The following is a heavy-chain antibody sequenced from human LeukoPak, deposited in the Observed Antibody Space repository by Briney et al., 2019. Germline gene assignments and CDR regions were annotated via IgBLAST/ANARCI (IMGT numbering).Heavy chain of an antibody. CDR1: GFTFSSYG. CDR2: ISYDGSNK. D-gene: IGHD2-2*02. J-gene: IGHJ4*02. V-gene: IGHV3-30*03. CDR3: ATEIGYCSSTSCYTYDY. Sequence: GRSLRLSCAASGFTFSSYGMHWVRQAPGKGLEWVAVISYDGSNKYYADSVKGRFTISRDNAKNSLYLQMNSLRAEDTAVYYCATEIGYCSSTSCYTYDYWGQGTLVTVSS.